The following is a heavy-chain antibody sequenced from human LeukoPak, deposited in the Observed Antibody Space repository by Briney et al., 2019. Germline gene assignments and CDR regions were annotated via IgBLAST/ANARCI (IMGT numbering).Heavy chain of an antibody. CDR2: VIPSLDVS. V-gene: IGHV1-69*04. CDR3: ARDHCSRGSCLGGH. Sequence: SVKVSCKASGYTFTSYGISWVRQAPGQGLEWMGRVIPSLDVSNYAEKFQGRVTINADKSSSTTYMELTSLRSEDTAMYYCARDHCSRGSCLGGHWGQGTLVTVSS. CDR1: GYTFTSYG. D-gene: IGHD2-15*01. J-gene: IGHJ4*02.